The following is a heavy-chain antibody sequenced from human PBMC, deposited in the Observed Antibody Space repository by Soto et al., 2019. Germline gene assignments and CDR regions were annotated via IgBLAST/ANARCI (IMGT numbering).Heavy chain of an antibody. Sequence: QVQLQESGPGLVKPSQTLSLTCTVSGGSISSGGYYWSWIRQHPGKGLEWIGYIYYSGSTYYNPALKSRVTISVDTSKNPFSLKLSSVTAADTAVYYCARGRGDYSNSHWFDPWGQGTLVTVSS. V-gene: IGHV4-31*03. J-gene: IGHJ5*02. CDR1: GGSISSGGYY. CDR3: ARGRGDYSNSHWFDP. D-gene: IGHD4-17*01. CDR2: IYYSGST.